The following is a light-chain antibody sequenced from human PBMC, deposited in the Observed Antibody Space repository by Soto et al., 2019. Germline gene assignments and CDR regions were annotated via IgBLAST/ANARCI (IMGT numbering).Light chain of an antibody. V-gene: IGLV7-43*01. Sequence: CASSAGAVTSAYYTNWLQQKPGQAPRALIYSTSEKHSWTPARFSGSLLGGKAALTLSAAQPEDEADYYCLLYYGGAQMLFGGGTKVTVL. CDR1: AGAVTSAYY. J-gene: IGLJ2*01. CDR2: STS. CDR3: LLYYGGAQML.